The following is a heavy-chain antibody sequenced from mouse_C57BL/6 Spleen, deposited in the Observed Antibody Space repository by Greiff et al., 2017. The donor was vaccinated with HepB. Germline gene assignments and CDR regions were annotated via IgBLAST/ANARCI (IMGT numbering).Heavy chain of an antibody. Sequence: LVESGGDLVKPGGSLKLSCAASGFTFSSYGMSWVRQTPDKRLEWVATISSGGSYTYYPDSVKGRFTISRDNAKNTLYLQMSSLKSEDTAMYYCARHETTVVASSFDYWGQGTTLTVSS. CDR3: ARHETTVVASSFDY. J-gene: IGHJ2*01. V-gene: IGHV5-6*01. D-gene: IGHD1-1*01. CDR1: GFTFSSYG. CDR2: ISSGGSYT.